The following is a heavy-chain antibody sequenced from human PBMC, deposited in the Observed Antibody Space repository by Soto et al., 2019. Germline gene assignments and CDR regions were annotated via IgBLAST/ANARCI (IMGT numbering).Heavy chain of an antibody. V-gene: IGHV3-23*01. D-gene: IGHD3-10*01. CDR2: ISDSGGST. Sequence: GGSLRLSCAASGFTFNSYAMSWVRQAPGKGLEWVSGISDSGGSTYYADSVKGRFTISRDNSKNTLHLQMNSLRADDTAVYFCAKIRGSGSYYIFDHWGQGTQVTVSS. J-gene: IGHJ4*02. CDR3: AKIRGSGSYYIFDH. CDR1: GFTFNSYA.